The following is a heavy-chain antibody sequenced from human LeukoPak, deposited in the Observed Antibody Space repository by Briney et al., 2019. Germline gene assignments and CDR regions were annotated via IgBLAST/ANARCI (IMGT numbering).Heavy chain of an antibody. J-gene: IGHJ5*02. D-gene: IGHD2-15*01. V-gene: IGHV4-38-2*01. CDR2: SYHSGAT. Sequence: SETLSLTCGVSGYSISNGYYWAWIRQPPGKGLEWMGCSYHSGATYYNPSLKSRVTISVDTSRNQFSLKLSSVTAADTAVYYRASQSFRTGGWFAPWGQGTLVTVSS. CDR3: ASQSFRTGGWFAP. CDR1: GYSISNGYY.